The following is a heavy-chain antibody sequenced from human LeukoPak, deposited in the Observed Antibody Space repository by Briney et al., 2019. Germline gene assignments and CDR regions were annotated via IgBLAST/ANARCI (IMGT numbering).Heavy chain of an antibody. V-gene: IGHV4-59*01. D-gene: IGHD3-22*01. CDR2: FYYSGST. J-gene: IGHJ4*02. CDR1: GGSISSYY. Sequence: PSETLSLTCTVSGGSISSYYWSWIRQPPGKGLEWIGYFYYSGSTNYNPSLKSRVTISVDTSKNQFSLRLSSVTAADTAVYYCARVTGYMIEDYFDYWGQGTLVTVSS. CDR3: ARVTGYMIEDYFDY.